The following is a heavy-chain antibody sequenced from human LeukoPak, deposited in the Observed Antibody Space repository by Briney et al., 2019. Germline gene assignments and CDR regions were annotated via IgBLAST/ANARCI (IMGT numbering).Heavy chain of an antibody. D-gene: IGHD6-13*01. CDR2: ISGSGGST. CDR1: GFTFSSYA. Sequence: GGSLRLSCAASGFTFSSYAMSWVRQAPGKGLEWVSAISGSGGSTYYADSVKGRFTISRDNSKNTLYLQMNSLRAEDTAVYYCAKDTRGYSSSWYKDSFDYWGQGTLVTVSS. V-gene: IGHV3-23*01. J-gene: IGHJ4*02. CDR3: AKDTRGYSSSWYKDSFDY.